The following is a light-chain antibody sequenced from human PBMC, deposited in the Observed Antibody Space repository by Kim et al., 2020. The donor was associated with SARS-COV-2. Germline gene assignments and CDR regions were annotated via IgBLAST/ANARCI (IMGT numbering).Light chain of an antibody. CDR3: NSRDSSGNHLV. CDR1: SRRSYY. V-gene: IGLV3-19*01. Sequence: ALGKTVRIKCQGDSRRSYYASWYQQKPGQAPVLVIYGKNNRPSGIPDRFSGSSSGNTASLTITGAQAEDEADYYCNSRDSSGNHLVFGGGTQLTVL. J-gene: IGLJ3*02. CDR2: GKN.